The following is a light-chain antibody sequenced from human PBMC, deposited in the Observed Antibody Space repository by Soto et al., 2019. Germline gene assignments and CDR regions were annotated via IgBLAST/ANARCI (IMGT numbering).Light chain of an antibody. CDR2: GAS. CDR1: QSVSSN. J-gene: IGKJ5*01. Sequence: IVLTQSPATLSVSTGARATLSCRASQSVSSNLAWHQQRPGQAHRLLIYGASTRATGVPARFSGGGSGTECTITITSLQSEDFEVYWCQQYNNWPLTFGPGTRLEIK. V-gene: IGKV3D-15*01. CDR3: QQYNNWPLT.